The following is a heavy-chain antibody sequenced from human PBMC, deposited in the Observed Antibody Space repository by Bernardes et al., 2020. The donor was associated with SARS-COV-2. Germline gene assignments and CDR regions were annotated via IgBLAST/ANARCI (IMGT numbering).Heavy chain of an antibody. D-gene: IGHD5-18*01. J-gene: IGHJ4*02. CDR3: VRGYFYGPFDY. CDR2: IKRNGGST. CDR1: GFTFDDYG. V-gene: IGHV3-20*04. Sequence: VGSLRLSCAASGFTFDDYGMSWVRQAPGKGLEWVSGIKRNGGSTGYADSVKGRFTISRDNAKNSLYLQVNSLRAEDTALYYCVRGYFYGPFDYWGQGILVTVSS.